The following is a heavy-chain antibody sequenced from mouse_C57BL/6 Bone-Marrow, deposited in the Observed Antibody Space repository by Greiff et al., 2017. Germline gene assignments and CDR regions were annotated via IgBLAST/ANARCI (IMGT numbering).Heavy chain of an antibody. V-gene: IGHV1-64*01. CDR1: GYTFTSYW. Sequence: VQLQQPGAELVKPGASVKLSCKASGYTFTSYWMHWVKQRPGHGLEWIGMIHPNSGSTNYNEKFKSKATLTVDKSSSTAYMQLSSLTSEDSAVYYCARREYSSYAMDYWGQGTSVTVSS. CDR2: IHPNSGST. J-gene: IGHJ4*01. CDR3: ARREYSSYAMDY. D-gene: IGHD2-5*01.